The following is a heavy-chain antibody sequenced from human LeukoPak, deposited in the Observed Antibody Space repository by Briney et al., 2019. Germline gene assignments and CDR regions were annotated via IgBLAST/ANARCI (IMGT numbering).Heavy chain of an antibody. V-gene: IGHV3-30*18. CDR1: GFTFSSYG. Sequence: GGSLRLSCAASGFTFSSYGMHWVRQAPGKGLEWVAVISYDGSNKYYADPVKGRFTISRDNSKNTLYLQMNSLRAEDTAVYYCAKLWEKSAFDIWGQGTMVTVSS. CDR3: AKLWEKSAFDI. D-gene: IGHD1-26*01. J-gene: IGHJ3*02. CDR2: ISYDGSNK.